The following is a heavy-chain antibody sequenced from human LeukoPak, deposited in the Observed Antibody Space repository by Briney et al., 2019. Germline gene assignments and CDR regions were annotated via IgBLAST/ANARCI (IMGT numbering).Heavy chain of an antibody. V-gene: IGHV1-69*04. D-gene: IGHD4-11*01. CDR2: IIPVLNIT. CDR3: ARDQGLTGPPTYGLDV. J-gene: IGHJ6*02. CDR1: GGTFSSSA. Sequence: AASVKVSCKTSGGTFSSSAITWVRQAPGQGLEWMGRIIPVLNITTYAQKFQGSVTITADTSTSTVYMELSSLRSEETAVYYCARDQGLTGPPTYGLDVWGQGTTVIVSS.